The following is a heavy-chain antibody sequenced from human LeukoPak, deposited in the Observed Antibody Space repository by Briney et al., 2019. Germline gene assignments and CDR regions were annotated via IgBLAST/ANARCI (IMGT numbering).Heavy chain of an antibody. CDR1: GFTFSSYP. Sequence: GGSLRLSCAATGFTFSSYPLSWVRQAPGQGLEWVSAISTSGGGTYFTDSVKGRFTISRDNSKNTLYLQMNSLRADDTAVYYCAKPAGSHYYDSSGYYFDYWGQGTLVTGSS. CDR3: AKPAGSHYYDSSGYYFDY. V-gene: IGHV3-23*01. J-gene: IGHJ4*02. CDR2: ISTSGGGT. D-gene: IGHD3-22*01.